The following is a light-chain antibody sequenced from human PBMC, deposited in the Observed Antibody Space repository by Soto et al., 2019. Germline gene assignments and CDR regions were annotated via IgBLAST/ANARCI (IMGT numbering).Light chain of an antibody. CDR3: QQRTDRPPWT. CDR1: QSFSSSY. Sequence: EIVLTQSPGTLSLSPGERATLSCRASQSFSSSYLAWYQQRPGQAPRLLIFGASGRATGIPDRFRGSGSGTDFTLSISSLEPEDFAVYYCQQRTDRPPWTFGQGTKVDIK. CDR2: GAS. V-gene: IGKV3D-20*02. J-gene: IGKJ1*01.